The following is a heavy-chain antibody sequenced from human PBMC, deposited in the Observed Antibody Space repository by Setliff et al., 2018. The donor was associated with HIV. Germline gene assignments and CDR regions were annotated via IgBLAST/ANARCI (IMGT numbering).Heavy chain of an antibody. V-gene: IGHV4-39*01. CDR2: IYQSGST. CDR3: ARHRDPPGSSSWIYYYYYMDL. D-gene: IGHD6-13*01. CDR1: GASISNSSSY. Sequence: SQTLSLTCAVCGASISNSSSYWGWIRQPPGKRLEWLGSIYQSGSTSYNPSLSSRLTISVDTSKNQVSLRLSSVTAADTGVYYCARHRDPPGSSSWIYYYYYMDLWGEGTTVTVSS. J-gene: IGHJ6*03.